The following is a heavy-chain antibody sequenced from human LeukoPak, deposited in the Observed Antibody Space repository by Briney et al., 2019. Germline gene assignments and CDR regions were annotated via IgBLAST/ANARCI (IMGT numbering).Heavy chain of an antibody. CDR1: GFTFSSYG. Sequence: GGSLRLSCAASGFTFSSYGMHWVRQAPGKGLEWVAVISYDGSNKYYADSVKGRFTISRDNSKNTLYLQMNSLRTEDTAVYYCAKDLGTGGEFDYWGQGTLVTVSP. CDR2: ISYDGSNK. V-gene: IGHV3-30*18. CDR3: AKDLGTGGEFDY. D-gene: IGHD4-17*01. J-gene: IGHJ4*02.